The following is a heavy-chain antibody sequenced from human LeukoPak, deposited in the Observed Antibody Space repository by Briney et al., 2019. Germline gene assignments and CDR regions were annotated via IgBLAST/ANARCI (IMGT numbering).Heavy chain of an antibody. CDR3: ARAIPKTYYYDSSGYSADY. Sequence: GGSLRLSCAASGFTFSSYAMHWVRQAPGKGLEWVAVVSYDGSNKYYADSVKGRFTISRDNAKNSLYLQMNSLRAEDTAVYYCARAIPKTYYYDSSGYSADYWGQGTLVTVSS. CDR1: GFTFSSYA. V-gene: IGHV3-30-3*01. J-gene: IGHJ4*02. CDR2: VSYDGSNK. D-gene: IGHD3-22*01.